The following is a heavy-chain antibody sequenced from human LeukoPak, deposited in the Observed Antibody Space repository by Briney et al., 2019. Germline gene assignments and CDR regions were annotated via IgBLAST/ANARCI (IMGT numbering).Heavy chain of an antibody. Sequence: PGGSLRLSCAASGFTFSNFTINWVRQAPGKGLEWVSYISRSSNTIYHADSVKGRFTISRDNAKNSLYLQMNSLRAEDTAVYYCARQGRLGYGGKPIDEPFDYWGQGTLVTVSS. D-gene: IGHD4-23*01. V-gene: IGHV3-48*01. CDR1: GFTFSNFT. CDR2: ISRSSNTI. CDR3: ARQGRLGYGGKPIDEPFDY. J-gene: IGHJ4*02.